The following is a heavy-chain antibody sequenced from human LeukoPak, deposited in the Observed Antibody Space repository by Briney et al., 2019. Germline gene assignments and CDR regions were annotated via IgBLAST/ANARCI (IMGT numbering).Heavy chain of an antibody. D-gene: IGHD3-22*01. V-gene: IGHV1-69*04. Sequence: VASVKVSCKASGGTFSSYAISWVRQAPGQGLEWMGRIIPILGIANYAQKFQGRVTITADKSTSTAYMELSSLRSEDTAVYYCARGGGGGYYSGFNYWGQGTLVTVSS. CDR1: GGTFSSYA. CDR2: IIPILGIA. CDR3: ARGGGGGYYSGFNY. J-gene: IGHJ4*02.